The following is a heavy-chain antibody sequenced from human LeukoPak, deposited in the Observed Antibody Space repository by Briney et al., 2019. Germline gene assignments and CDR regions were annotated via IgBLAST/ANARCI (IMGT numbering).Heavy chain of an antibody. CDR1: GFTVGTNY. CDR3: ARLAAGKVIDY. D-gene: IGHD6-13*01. J-gene: IGHJ4*02. Sequence: GGSLRLSCEASGFTVGTNYVSWVRQAPGKGLEWVSVIYSGNSTYYTDSVRGRFTISRDNSKNTLYLHMISLRADDTAVYYCARLAAGKVIDYWGQGTLVTVSS. V-gene: IGHV3-53*01. CDR2: IYSGNST.